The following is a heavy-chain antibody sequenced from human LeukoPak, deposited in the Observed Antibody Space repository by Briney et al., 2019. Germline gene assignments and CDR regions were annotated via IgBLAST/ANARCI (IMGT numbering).Heavy chain of an antibody. CDR1: GFIFSTYS. D-gene: IGHD1-26*01. CDR3: ARVGATRELDY. V-gene: IGHV3-21*01. Sequence: GGSLRLSCAASGFIFSTYSMNWVRQAPGKGLEWVSSISSSSSYIYYADSVKGRFTTSRDNAKNSLYLQMNSLRAEDTAVYYCARVGATRELDYWGQGTLVTVSS. J-gene: IGHJ4*02. CDR2: ISSSSSYI.